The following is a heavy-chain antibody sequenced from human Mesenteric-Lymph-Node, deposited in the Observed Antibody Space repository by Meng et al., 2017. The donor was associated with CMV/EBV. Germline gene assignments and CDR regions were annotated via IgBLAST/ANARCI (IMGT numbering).Heavy chain of an antibody. V-gene: IGHV3-7*03. D-gene: IGHD5-24*01. J-gene: IGHJ4*02. CDR2: LNGAGGDK. CDR1: GFSFSSYW. Sequence: GGSLRLSCAASGFSFSSYWMSWVRLAPGKGLEWVAELNGAGGDKYYVDSVRGRFTISRDNSKNTLYLQMNSLRADDTAVYYCAKLRSMATYYFDYWGQGTLVTVSS. CDR3: AKLRSMATYYFDY.